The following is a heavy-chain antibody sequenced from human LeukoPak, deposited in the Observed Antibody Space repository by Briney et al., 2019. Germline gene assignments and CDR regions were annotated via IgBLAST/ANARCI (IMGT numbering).Heavy chain of an antibody. J-gene: IGHJ4*02. CDR2: IYTSGST. CDR1: GGSISSYY. Sequence: SETLSLTCTVSGGSISSYYWSWIRQPAGKGLEWIGRIYTSGSTNYNPSLKSQVTMSVDTSKNQFSLKLSSVTAADTAVYYCALGMDSSGCFDYWGQGTLVTVSS. V-gene: IGHV4-4*07. D-gene: IGHD3-22*01. CDR3: ALGMDSSGCFDY.